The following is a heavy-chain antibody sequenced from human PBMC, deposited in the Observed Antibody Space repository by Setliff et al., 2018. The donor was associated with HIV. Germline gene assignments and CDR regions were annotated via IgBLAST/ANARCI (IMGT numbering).Heavy chain of an antibody. D-gene: IGHD3-10*01. J-gene: IGHJ5*02. CDR2: ISGSGTNT. CDR3: AKSGTYGSGSSYEYNWLDP. Sequence: PWGSLRLSCAAFGFTFSSYAMNWVRQAPGKGLEWVSIISGSGTNTHYADSVKGRFPIPRDDSNNVVHLQMNRLRAEDTAVYYCAKSGTYGSGSSYEYNWLDPWGQGTLVTVSS. CDR1: GFTFSSYA. V-gene: IGHV3-23*01.